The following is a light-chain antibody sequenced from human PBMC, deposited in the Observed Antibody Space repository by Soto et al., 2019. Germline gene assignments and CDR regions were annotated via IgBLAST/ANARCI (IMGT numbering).Light chain of an antibody. CDR3: CSYAGSSTWV. J-gene: IGLJ3*02. V-gene: IGLV2-23*01. CDR2: EAN. Sequence: QSVLTQPASVSGSPGQSITISCTATSSDVGSYNLVSWYLQHPGKAPKLMIYEANKRPSGVSNRFFGSKSGNTASLTISGLQAEDEADYYCCSYAGSSTWVFGGGTKLTVL. CDR1: SSDVGSYNL.